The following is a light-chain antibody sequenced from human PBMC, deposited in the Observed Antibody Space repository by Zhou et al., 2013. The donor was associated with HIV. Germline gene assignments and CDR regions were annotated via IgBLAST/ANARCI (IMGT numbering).Light chain of an antibody. J-gene: IGKJ1*01. CDR2: AAS. V-gene: IGKV1-12*01. CDR1: QGISSW. Sequence: DIQMTQSPSSVSASVGDRITITCRASQGISSWLAWYQHKAGKAPKLLIYAASSLQSGVPSRFSGSGTGRDFTLTISSLQPEDFAIYYCQQSYTNPWTFGQGPRWNSN. CDR3: QQSYTNPWT.